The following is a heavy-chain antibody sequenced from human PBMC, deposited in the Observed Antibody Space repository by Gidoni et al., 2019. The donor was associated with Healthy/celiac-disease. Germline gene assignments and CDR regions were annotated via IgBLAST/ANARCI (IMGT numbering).Heavy chain of an antibody. CDR3: AMGEYCSGGSCYSSVYGMDV. Sequence: QVQLVESGGGVVQPGRSLTLSCAASAFTFSSYGMHWVRQAPGKGLEWVAVISYDGSNKYYAESVKGRFTISRDNSKNTLYLQMNSLRAEDTAVYYCAMGEYCSGGSCYSSVYGMDVWGQGTTVTVSS. J-gene: IGHJ6*02. CDR2: ISYDGSNK. D-gene: IGHD2-15*01. CDR1: AFTFSSYG. V-gene: IGHV3-30*03.